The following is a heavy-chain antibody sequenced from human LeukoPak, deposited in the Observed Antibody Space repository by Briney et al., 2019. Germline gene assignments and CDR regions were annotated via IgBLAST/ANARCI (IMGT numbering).Heavy chain of an antibody. D-gene: IGHD5-12*01. J-gene: IGHJ4*02. V-gene: IGHV3-30*18. CDR1: GFTFSSYG. CDR2: ISYDGSNK. Sequence: GGSLRLSCAASGFTFSSYGMHWVRQAPGKGLEWVAVISYDGSNKYYADSVKGRFTISRDNSKNTLYLQMNSLRAEDTAVYYCAKGTDIVATIDDWGQGTLVTVSS. CDR3: AKGTDIVATIDD.